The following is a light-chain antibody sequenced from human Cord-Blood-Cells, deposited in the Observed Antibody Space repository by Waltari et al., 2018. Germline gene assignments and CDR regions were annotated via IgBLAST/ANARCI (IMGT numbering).Light chain of an antibody. J-gene: IGLJ1*01. CDR3: CSYAGSSTYV. V-gene: IGLV2-23*01. Sequence: QSALTQPASVSGSPGQSITISCTGTRSAVGSHNLFSWYQQHPGKAPKLLIYEGSKRPSGVSNRFSGSKSGNTASLTISGLQAEDEADYYCCSYAGSSTYVFGTGTKVTVL. CDR1: RSAVGSHNL. CDR2: EGS.